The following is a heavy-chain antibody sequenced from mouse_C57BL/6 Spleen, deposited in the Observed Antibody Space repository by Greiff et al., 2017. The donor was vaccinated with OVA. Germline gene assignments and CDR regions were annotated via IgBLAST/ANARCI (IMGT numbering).Heavy chain of an antibody. Sequence: QVQLKQSGAELVKPGASVKISCKASGYAFSSYWMNWVKQRPGKGLEWIGQIYPGDGDTNYNGKFKGKATLTADKSSSTAYMQLSSLTSEDSAVYFCAQRMGYSNYYAMDYWGQGTSVTVSS. D-gene: IGHD2-5*01. CDR2: IYPGDGDT. J-gene: IGHJ4*01. V-gene: IGHV1-80*01. CDR3: AQRMGYSNYYAMDY. CDR1: GYAFSSYW.